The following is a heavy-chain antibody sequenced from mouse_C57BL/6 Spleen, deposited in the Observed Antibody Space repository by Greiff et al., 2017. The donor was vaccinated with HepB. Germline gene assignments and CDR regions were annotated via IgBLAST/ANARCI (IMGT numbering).Heavy chain of an antibody. V-gene: IGHV5-17*01. CDR3: AKSNYGAWFAY. Sequence: EVMLVESGGGLVKPGGSLKLSCAASGFTFSDYGMHWVRQAPEKGLEWVAYISSGSSTIYYADTVKGRFTISRDNAKNTLFLQMTGLRSEDTAMYYCAKSNYGAWFAYWGQGTLVTVSA. CDR1: GFTFSDYG. D-gene: IGHD2-5*01. J-gene: IGHJ3*01. CDR2: ISSGSSTI.